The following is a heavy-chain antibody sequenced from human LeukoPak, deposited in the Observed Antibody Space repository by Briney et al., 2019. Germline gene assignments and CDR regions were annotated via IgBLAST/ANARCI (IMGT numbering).Heavy chain of an antibody. D-gene: IGHD3-22*01. CDR1: GFTFSSYA. J-gene: IGHJ4*02. Sequence: PGGSLRHSCAASGFTFSSYAMHWVRQAPGKGLEWVAVISYDGSNKYYADSVKGRFTISRDNSKNTLYLQMNSLRAEDTAVYYCARAPYYYDSSGYCNYWGQGTLVTVSS. CDR3: ARAPYYYDSSGYCNY. CDR2: ISYDGSNK. V-gene: IGHV3-30-3*01.